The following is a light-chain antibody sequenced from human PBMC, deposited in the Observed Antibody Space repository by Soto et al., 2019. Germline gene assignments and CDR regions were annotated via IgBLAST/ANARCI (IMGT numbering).Light chain of an antibody. CDR3: AAWDDSLSGL. CDR2: RNN. V-gene: IGLV1-47*01. J-gene: IGLJ2*01. CDR1: SSNIGSNY. Sequence: QSVLTQPPSASGTPGQRVTISCSGSSSNIGSNYVYWYQQLPGTAPKLLIYRNNHRPSGVPARFSGSKSGTSASLAISGLRFEDEADYYCAAWDDSLSGLFGGGTKLTVL.